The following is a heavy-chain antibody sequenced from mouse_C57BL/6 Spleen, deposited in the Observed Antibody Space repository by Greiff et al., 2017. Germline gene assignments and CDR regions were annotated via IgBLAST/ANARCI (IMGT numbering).Heavy chain of an antibody. CDR3: ARKGAYYYGSSYFDY. Sequence: VHVKQSGPELVKPGASVKISCKASGYSFTGYYMNWVKQSPEKSLEWIGEINPSTGGTTYNQKFKAKATLTVDKSSSTAYMQLKSLTSEDSAVYYCARKGAYYYGSSYFDYWGQGTTLTVSS. V-gene: IGHV1-42*01. J-gene: IGHJ2*01. CDR1: GYSFTGYY. CDR2: INPSTGGT. D-gene: IGHD1-1*01.